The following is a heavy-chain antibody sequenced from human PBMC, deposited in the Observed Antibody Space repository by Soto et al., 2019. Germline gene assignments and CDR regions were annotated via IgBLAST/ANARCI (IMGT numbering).Heavy chain of an antibody. CDR2: ISYDGSNK. CDR1: GFTFSSYG. CDR3: ASDLDTAMVTVGMGDY. Sequence: QVQLVESGGGVVQPGRSLRLSCAASGFTFSSYGMHWVRQAPGKGLEWVAVISYDGSNKYYADSVKGRLTISRDNSKNTLYLQMNSLRAEDTSVYYCASDLDTAMVTVGMGDYWGQGTLVTVSS. D-gene: IGHD5-18*01. J-gene: IGHJ4*02. V-gene: IGHV3-30*03.